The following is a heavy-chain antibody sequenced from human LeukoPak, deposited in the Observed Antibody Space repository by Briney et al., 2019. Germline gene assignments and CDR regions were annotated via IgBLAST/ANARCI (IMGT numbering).Heavy chain of an antibody. J-gene: IGHJ6*04. CDR2: INLSGST. V-gene: IGHV4-34*01. CDR3: ARGRDSTTLLRYGMDV. D-gene: IGHD2/OR15-2a*01. CDR1: GGSFSGYY. Sequence: PSETLSLTCAVYGGSFSGYYWSWIRQPPGKGLEWIGEINLSGSTNYNPSLKSRVTISVDTSKNQFSLKLSSVTAADTAVYYCARGRDSTTLLRYGMDVWGKGTTVTVSS.